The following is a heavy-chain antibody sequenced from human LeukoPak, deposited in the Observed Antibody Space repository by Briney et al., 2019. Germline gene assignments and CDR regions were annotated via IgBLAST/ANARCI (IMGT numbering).Heavy chain of an antibody. Sequence: GGSLRLSCAASGFTFSSNGMHWVRQAPGMGLDWVAFISYDGSNEYYADSVKGRFTISRDNSKNTLYLQMNSLRPEDTAVYYCAKNPSGVDIAATEPWGQGTLVTVPS. D-gene: IGHD6-13*01. CDR3: AKNPSGVDIAATEP. CDR2: ISYDGSNE. V-gene: IGHV3-30*18. J-gene: IGHJ5*02. CDR1: GFTFSSNG.